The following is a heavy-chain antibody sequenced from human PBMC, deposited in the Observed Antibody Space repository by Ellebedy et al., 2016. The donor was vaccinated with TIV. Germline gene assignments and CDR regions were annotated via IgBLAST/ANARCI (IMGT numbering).Heavy chain of an antibody. Sequence: GESLKISXAASGFSFSASAIHWVRQASGKGLEWVGRIRSKTNHYATTYAASVKGRFTISRDDSKNTAYLQMNSLKTEDTALYYCCRLGYSGDSQELDYWGQGTLVTVSS. CDR3: CRLGYSGDSQELDY. V-gene: IGHV3-73*01. J-gene: IGHJ4*02. CDR1: GFSFSASA. D-gene: IGHD2-21*01. CDR2: IRSKTNHYAT.